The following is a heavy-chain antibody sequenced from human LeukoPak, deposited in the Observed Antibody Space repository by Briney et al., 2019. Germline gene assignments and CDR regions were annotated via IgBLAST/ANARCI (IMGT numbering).Heavy chain of an antibody. CDR3: ARDPQWLVYYYYYYGMDV. CDR1: GFTFSSYT. V-gene: IGHV3-21*01. CDR2: ISSSSSYI. D-gene: IGHD6-19*01. Sequence: GGSLRLSCAASGFTFSSYTMNWVRQAPGKGLEWVSSISSSSSYIYYADSVKGRFTISRDNAKNSLYLQMNSLRAEDTAVYYCARDPQWLVYYYYYYGMDVWGQGTTVTVSS. J-gene: IGHJ6*02.